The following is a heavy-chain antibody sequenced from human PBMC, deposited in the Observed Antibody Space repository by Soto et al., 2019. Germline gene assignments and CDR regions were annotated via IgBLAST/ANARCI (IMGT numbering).Heavy chain of an antibody. CDR2: IRSSGSYI. CDR3: MREATYYYDSSSYYFDY. Sequence: EVQLVESGGGLVKPGGSLRLSCVASGFTFSSYSMNWVRQAPGKGLEWVSSIRSSGSYIYYADSVKGRFTISRDNAKNSLYLQMNSLRAEDTAVYYCMREATYYYDSSSYYFDYWGQGTLVTVSS. CDR1: GFTFSSYS. D-gene: IGHD3-22*01. V-gene: IGHV3-21*01. J-gene: IGHJ4*02.